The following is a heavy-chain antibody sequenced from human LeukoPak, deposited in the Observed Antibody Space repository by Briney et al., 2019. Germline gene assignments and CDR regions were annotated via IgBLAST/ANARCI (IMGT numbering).Heavy chain of an antibody. CDR3: ARGTYDYIWGSYRLGYFDY. Sequence: PSETLSLTCTVSGGSISSYYWSWIRQPPGKGLEWIGYIYYSGSTNYNPSLKSRVTISVDTSKNQFSLKLSSVTAADTAVYYCARGTYDYIWGSYRLGYFDYWGQGTLVTASS. CDR1: GGSISSYY. J-gene: IGHJ4*02. V-gene: IGHV4-59*01. D-gene: IGHD3-16*02. CDR2: IYYSGST.